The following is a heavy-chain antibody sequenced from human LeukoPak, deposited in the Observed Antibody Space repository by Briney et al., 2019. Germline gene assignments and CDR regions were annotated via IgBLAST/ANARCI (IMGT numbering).Heavy chain of an antibody. Sequence: GGSLRLSCAASVFTFRSYDIHWVRHATRKGLEWVSAIGIGGDTYYPGSVKGRFTISRENAKNSLYLQMNSLRAGDAAVYYCVRQATPHGHFDYWGQGILVTVSS. CDR1: VFTFRSYD. CDR2: IGIGGDT. D-gene: IGHD2-15*01. CDR3: VRQATPHGHFDY. J-gene: IGHJ4*02. V-gene: IGHV3-13*01.